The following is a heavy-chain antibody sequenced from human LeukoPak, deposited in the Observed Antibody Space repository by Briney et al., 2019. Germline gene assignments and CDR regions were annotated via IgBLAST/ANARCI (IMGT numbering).Heavy chain of an antibody. CDR3: ARVVPAATHFDY. J-gene: IGHJ4*02. CDR2: IYTSGST. D-gene: IGHD2-2*01. Sequence: SETLSLTCTVSGGSISSASYYWSWIRQPAKKGLEWIGRIYTSGSTNYNPSLRSRVTISLDTSKNQFSLEVSSVTAADTAVYYCARVVPAATHFDYWGQGTLVTVSS. V-gene: IGHV4-61*02. CDR1: GGSISSASYY.